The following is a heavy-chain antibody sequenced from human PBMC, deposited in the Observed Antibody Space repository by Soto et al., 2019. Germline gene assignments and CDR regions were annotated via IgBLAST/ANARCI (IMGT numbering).Heavy chain of an antibody. D-gene: IGHD5-12*01. Sequence: QVQLVQSGAEVKKPGSSVKVSCKASGGTFSSYAISWVRQAPGQGLEWMGGVITIFGTANYAQKIKGRVTITADESTSTAYMGLSSLRSEDTAVYYCARDVGDGYEGYAYYGMDVWGQGTTVTVSS. CDR1: GGTFSSYA. J-gene: IGHJ6*02. CDR3: ARDVGDGYEGYAYYGMDV. CDR2: VITIFGTA. V-gene: IGHV1-69*12.